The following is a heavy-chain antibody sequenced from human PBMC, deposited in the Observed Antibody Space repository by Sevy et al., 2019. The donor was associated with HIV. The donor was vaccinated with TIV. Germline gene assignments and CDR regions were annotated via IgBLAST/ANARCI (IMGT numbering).Heavy chain of an antibody. CDR2: IYSYGRT. J-gene: IGHJ4*02. CDR1: GLTVSSKF. V-gene: IGHV3-53*01. D-gene: IGHD6-6*01. CDR3: VGEARPNQGDY. Sequence: GESLKISCAASGLTVSSKFMSWVRQGPGKGLEWVSIIYSYGRTFNEDSLKGRFTISRDNSKNTLRLQMNSLRVDDTALYYCVGEARPNQGDYWGQGTLVTVSS.